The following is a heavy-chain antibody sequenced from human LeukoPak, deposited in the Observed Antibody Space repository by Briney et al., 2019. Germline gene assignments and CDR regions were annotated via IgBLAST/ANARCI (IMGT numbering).Heavy chain of an antibody. J-gene: IGHJ3*02. V-gene: IGHV1-2*02. CDR1: GYTFTGYY. CDR2: INPNSGGT. D-gene: IGHD5-24*01. CDR3: ARGLQETLAWLKALSAFDI. Sequence: ASVKVSCKASGYTFTGYYMHWVRQAPGQGLEWMGWINPNSGGTNYAQKFQGRVTMTRDTSISTAYMELSRLRSDDTAVYYCARGLQETLAWLKALSAFDIWGQGTMVTVSS.